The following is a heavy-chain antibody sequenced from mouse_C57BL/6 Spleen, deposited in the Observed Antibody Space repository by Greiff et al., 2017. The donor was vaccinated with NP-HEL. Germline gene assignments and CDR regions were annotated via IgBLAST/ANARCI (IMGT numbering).Heavy chain of an antibody. CDR2: FHPYNDDT. D-gene: IGHD1-1*01. CDR1: GYTFTTYP. CDR3: ARHYYGSRRDWYFDV. V-gene: IGHV1-47*01. J-gene: IGHJ1*03. Sequence: QVQLQQSGAELVKPGASVKMSCKASGYTFTTYPIEWMKQNHGKSLEWIGNFHPYNDDTKYNEKFKGKATLTVEKSSSTVYLELSRLTSDDSAVYYCARHYYGSRRDWYFDVWGTGTTVTVSS.